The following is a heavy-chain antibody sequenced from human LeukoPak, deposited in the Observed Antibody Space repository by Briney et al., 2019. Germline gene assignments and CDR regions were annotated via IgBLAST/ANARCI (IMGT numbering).Heavy chain of an antibody. Sequence: SETLSLTCAVSGYSLSSDYYWGWIRQPPGKGLEYIGSIYHRGSIYYNPSLKSRVTISVDTSKNQFSLKLSSVTAADTAVYFCARRVTVTTDYFDYWGQGTLSPSPQ. CDR3: ARRVTVTTDYFDY. CDR2: IYHRGSI. J-gene: IGHJ4*02. V-gene: IGHV4-38-2*01. CDR1: GYSLSSDYY. D-gene: IGHD4-17*01.